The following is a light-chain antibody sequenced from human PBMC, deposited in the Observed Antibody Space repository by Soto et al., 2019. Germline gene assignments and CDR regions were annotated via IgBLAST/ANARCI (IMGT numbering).Light chain of an antibody. V-gene: IGKV1-39*01. J-gene: IGKJ1*01. CDR1: QSISRY. Sequence: DIQMTQSPSSLSASVRDRVTITCRASQSISRYLNWFQQKQGKAPKLLIYDASSRQNGVPARFSGSGSGTDFSLTISSLQPEDFAAYYCQQSYSTPRTFGQGTKVEI. CDR3: QQSYSTPRT. CDR2: DAS.